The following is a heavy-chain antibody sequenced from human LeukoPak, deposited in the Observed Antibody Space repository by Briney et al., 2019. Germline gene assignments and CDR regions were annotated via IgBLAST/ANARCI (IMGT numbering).Heavy chain of an antibody. CDR2: IYSGGST. Sequence: PGGSLRLSCAASGFTVSSNYMCWVRQAPGKGLEWVSVIYSGGSTYYAESVKGRFTISRDNSKNTLYLQMNSLRAEDTAVYYCACAYYDILTGYSSYYYYYGMDVWGQGTTVTVSS. CDR1: GFTVSSNY. J-gene: IGHJ6*02. D-gene: IGHD3-9*01. V-gene: IGHV3-66*02. CDR3: ACAYYDILTGYSSYYYYYGMDV.